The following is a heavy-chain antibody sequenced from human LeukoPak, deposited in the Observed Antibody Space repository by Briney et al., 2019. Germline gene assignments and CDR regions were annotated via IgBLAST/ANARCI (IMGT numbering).Heavy chain of an antibody. J-gene: IGHJ4*02. D-gene: IGHD2-2*01. V-gene: IGHV3-23*01. CDR1: GFTFSSYA. CDR2: ISGSGGST. CDR3: AKGGLGYCSSTSCLYFDY. Sequence: GGSLRLSCAASGFTFSSYAMSWVRQAPGKGLEWVSAISGSGGSTYYADSVKGRFTISRDNSKNTLYLQMNSPIAEDTAVYYCAKGGLGYCSSTSCLYFDYWGQGTLVTVSS.